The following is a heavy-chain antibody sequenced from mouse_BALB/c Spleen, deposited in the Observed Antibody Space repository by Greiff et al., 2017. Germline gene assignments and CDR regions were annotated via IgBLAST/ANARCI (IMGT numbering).Heavy chain of an antibody. J-gene: IGHJ1*01. Sequence: ESGPGLVKPSQSLSLTCSVTGYSITSGYYWNWIRQFPGNKLEWMGYISYDGSNNYNPSLKNRISITRDTSKNQFFLKLNSVTTEDTATYYCARGGDGYYDWYFDVWGAGTTVTVSS. CDR3: ARGGDGYYDWYFDV. CDR2: ISYDGSN. CDR1: GYSITSGYY. D-gene: IGHD2-3*01. V-gene: IGHV3-6*02.